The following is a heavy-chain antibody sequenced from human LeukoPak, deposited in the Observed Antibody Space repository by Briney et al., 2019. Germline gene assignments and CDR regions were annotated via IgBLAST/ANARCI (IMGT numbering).Heavy chain of an antibody. V-gene: IGHV4-59*01. Sequence: SETLSLTCTVSGGSISSYYWSWIRQPPGKGLEWIGYIYYSGSTNYNPSLKSRVTISVDTSKNQFSLKLSSVTAADTAIYYCATYYDDRSGYVHYFDYWGQGTLVTVSS. CDR3: ATYYDDRSGYVHYFDY. CDR2: IYYSGST. J-gene: IGHJ4*02. CDR1: GGSISSYY. D-gene: IGHD3-22*01.